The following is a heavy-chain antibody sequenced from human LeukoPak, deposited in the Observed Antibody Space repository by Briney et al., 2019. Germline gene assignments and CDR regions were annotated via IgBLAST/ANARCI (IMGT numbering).Heavy chain of an antibody. J-gene: IGHJ6*04. D-gene: IGHD3-10*01. Sequence: PSETPSLTCAVYGGSFGGYYWSWIRQPPGKGLEWIGEINHSGSTNYNPSLKSRVTISVDTSKNQFSLKLSSVTAADTAVYYCARSPYGSGSYFSKRDYYYYGMDVWGKGTTVTVSS. V-gene: IGHV4-34*01. CDR1: GGSFGGYY. CDR3: ARSPYGSGSYFSKRDYYYYGMDV. CDR2: INHSGST.